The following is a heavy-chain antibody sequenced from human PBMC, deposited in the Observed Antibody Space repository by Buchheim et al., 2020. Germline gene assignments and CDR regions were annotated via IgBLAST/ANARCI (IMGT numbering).Heavy chain of an antibody. D-gene: IGHD2-21*01. Sequence: QVQLQESGPGLVKPSGTLSLTCDVSGGSISSNYWWSWVRQPPGMGLEWIGETYHSGSNNYNPSLKSRVTISVEQSKNQFSLKLTSVTAADTAVYYCARIPYYYYYGLDVWGQGTT. CDR2: TYHSGSN. V-gene: IGHV4-4*02. CDR1: GGSISSNYW. J-gene: IGHJ6*02. CDR3: ARIPYYYYYGLDV.